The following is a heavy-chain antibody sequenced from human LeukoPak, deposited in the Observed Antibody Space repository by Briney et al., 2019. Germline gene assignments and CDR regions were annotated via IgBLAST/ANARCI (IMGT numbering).Heavy chain of an antibody. D-gene: IGHD1-1*01. CDR3: ARQERYRLDC. CDR2: IYYSGST. V-gene: IGHV4-39*07. CDR1: GGSISSSSYY. Sequence: SETLSLTCTVSGGSISSSSYYWGWIRQPPGKGLEWIGSIYYSGSTYYNPSLKSRVTISVDTSKNQFSLKLSSVTAADTAVYYCARQERYRLDCWGQGTLVTVSS. J-gene: IGHJ4*02.